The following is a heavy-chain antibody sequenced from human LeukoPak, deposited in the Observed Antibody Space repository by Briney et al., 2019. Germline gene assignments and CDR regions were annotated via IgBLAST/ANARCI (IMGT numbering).Heavy chain of an antibody. CDR1: GGSISSSSYY. CDR3: ASLDYYYYGMDV. J-gene: IGHJ6*02. CDR2: IYYSGST. Sequence: SETLSLTCTVSGGSISSSSYYWGWSRQPPGKGLEWIGSIYYSGSTYYNPSLKSRVTISVDTSKNQFSLKLSSVTAADTAVYYCASLDYYYYGMDVWGQGTTVTVSS. V-gene: IGHV4-39*01.